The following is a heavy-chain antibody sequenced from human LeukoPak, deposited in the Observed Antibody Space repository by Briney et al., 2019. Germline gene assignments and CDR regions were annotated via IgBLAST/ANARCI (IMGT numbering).Heavy chain of an antibody. Sequence: GGSLRLSCAASGFTVSSNYMSWVRQAPGKGLEWVSVIYSGGSTFYADSVKGRFTISRDNSKNTLYLQMNSLKTEDTAVYYCTTGGSHYGGNLPPLHQRRSYYYYMDVWGKGTTVTVSS. D-gene: IGHD4-23*01. CDR1: GFTVSSNY. V-gene: IGHV3-53*01. J-gene: IGHJ6*03. CDR2: IYSGGST. CDR3: TTGGSHYGGNLPPLHQRRSYYYYMDV.